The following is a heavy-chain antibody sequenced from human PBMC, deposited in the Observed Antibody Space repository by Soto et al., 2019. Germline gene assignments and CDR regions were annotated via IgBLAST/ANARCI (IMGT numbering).Heavy chain of an antibody. D-gene: IGHD6-13*01. J-gene: IGHJ4*02. CDR2: IYYSGST. V-gene: IGHV4-39*01. Sequence: SETLSLTCTVSGGSISSSSYYWGWIRQPPGKGLEWIGSIYYSGSTYYNPSLKSRVTISVDTSKNQFSLKLSSVTAADTAVYYCARHGGIAAAGKIDYWGQGTLVTVSS. CDR3: ARHGGIAAAGKIDY. CDR1: GGSISSSSYY.